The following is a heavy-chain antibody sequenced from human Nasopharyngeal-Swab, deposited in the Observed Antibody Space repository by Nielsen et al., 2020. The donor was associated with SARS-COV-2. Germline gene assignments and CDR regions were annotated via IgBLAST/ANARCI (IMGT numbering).Heavy chain of an antibody. CDR1: GFTFSSYW. V-gene: IGHV3-23*01. D-gene: IGHD6-13*01. J-gene: IGHJ6*02. CDR3: ANSWYDYYYGMDV. CDR2: ISGSGGST. Sequence: GGSLRLSCAASGFTFSSYWMSWVRQAPGKGLEWVSAISGSGGSTYYADSVKGRFTISRDNSKNTLYLQMNSLRAEDTAVYYCANSWYDYYYGMDVWGQGTTVTVSS.